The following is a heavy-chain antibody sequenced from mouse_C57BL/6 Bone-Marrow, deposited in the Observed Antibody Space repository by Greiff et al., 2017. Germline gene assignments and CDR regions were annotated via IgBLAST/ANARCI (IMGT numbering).Heavy chain of an antibody. Sequence: QVQLQQSGAELVRPGTSVTVSCKASGYAFTNYLIEWVKQRPGQGLEWIGVINPGSGGTNYNEKFKGKATLTADNSSSTAYMQLSSLTSEDASVYSSAREAKPAYWGQGTTLTVSA. CDR3: AREAKPAY. CDR1: GYAFTNYL. V-gene: IGHV1-54*01. CDR2: INPGSGGT. J-gene: IGHJ3*01.